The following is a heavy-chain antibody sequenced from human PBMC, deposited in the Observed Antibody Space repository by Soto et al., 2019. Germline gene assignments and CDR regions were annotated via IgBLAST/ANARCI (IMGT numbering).Heavy chain of an antibody. CDR2: ISYDGSNK. J-gene: IGHJ6*02. D-gene: IGHD3-9*01. CDR3: ARDLILTGYYNHYYYYGMDV. CDR1: GFTFSSYA. Sequence: GGSLRLSCAASGFTFSSYAMHWVRQAPGKGLEWVAVISYDGSNKYYADSVKGRFTISRDNSKNTLYLQMNSLRAEDTAVYYCARDLILTGYYNHYYYYGMDVWGQGTTVTV. V-gene: IGHV3-30-3*01.